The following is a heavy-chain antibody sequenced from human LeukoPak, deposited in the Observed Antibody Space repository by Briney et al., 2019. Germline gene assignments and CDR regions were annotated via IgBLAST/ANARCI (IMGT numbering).Heavy chain of an antibody. D-gene: IGHD3-10*01. CDR3: ATLTSGSYYNVLYFQH. V-gene: IGHV1-24*01. CDR2: FAPEDGET. J-gene: IGHJ1*01. Sequence: ASVKVSCKVSGYTLTELSMHWVRQAPGKGLEWMGGFAPEDGETIYAQKFQGRVTMTEDTSTDTAYMELSSLRSEDTAVYYCATLTSGSYYNVLYFQHWGQGTLVTVSS. CDR1: GYTLTELS.